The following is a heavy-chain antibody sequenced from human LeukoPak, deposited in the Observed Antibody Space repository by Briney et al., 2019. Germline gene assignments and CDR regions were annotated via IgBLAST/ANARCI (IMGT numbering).Heavy chain of an antibody. D-gene: IGHD3-3*01. Sequence: ASVKVSCKASGYTFTGYYMHWVRQAPGQGLEWMGWINPNSGGTNCAQKFQGRVTMTRDTSISTAYMGLSRLRSDDTAVYYCASISPYDFWSGYQMDVWGKGTTVTVSS. CDR2: INPNSGGT. CDR3: ASISPYDFWSGYQMDV. J-gene: IGHJ6*04. CDR1: GYTFTGYY. V-gene: IGHV1-2*02.